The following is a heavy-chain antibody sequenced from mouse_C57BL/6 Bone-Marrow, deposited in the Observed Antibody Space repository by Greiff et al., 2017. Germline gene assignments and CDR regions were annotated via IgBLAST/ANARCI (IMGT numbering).Heavy chain of an antibody. D-gene: IGHD2-4*01. CDR1: GFNITNTY. V-gene: IGHV14-3*01. Sequence: VHVKQSVAELVRPGASVKLSCTASGFNITNTYMHWVKQRPEQGLEWIGRIDPANGNTKYAPKFQGKATITADTSSNTAYLQLSSLTSEDTAIXYCATPIYYDYDVDYWGQGTSVTVSS. CDR2: IDPANGNT. J-gene: IGHJ4*01. CDR3: ATPIYYDYDVDY.